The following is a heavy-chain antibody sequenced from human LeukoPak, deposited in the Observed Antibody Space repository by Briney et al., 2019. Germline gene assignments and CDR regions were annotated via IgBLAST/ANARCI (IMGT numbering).Heavy chain of an antibody. J-gene: IGHJ4*02. D-gene: IGHD1-26*01. CDR1: GGSISSSSYY. CDR3: ARVGAISMLDY. CDR2: IYYSGST. Sequence: SETLSLTCTVSGGSISSSSYYWGWIRQPPGKGLEWIGSIYYSGSTYYNPSLKSRVTISVDTSKNQFSLKLSSVTAADTAVYYCARVGAISMLDYWGQGTLVTVSS. V-gene: IGHV4-39*07.